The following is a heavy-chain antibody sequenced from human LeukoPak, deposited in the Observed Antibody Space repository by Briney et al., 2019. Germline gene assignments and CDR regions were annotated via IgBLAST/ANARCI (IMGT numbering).Heavy chain of an antibody. CDR2: INPNSGGT. CDR3: ARDLDYDSNEDL. Sequence: ASVKVSCKASGYTFTGYYMHWVRQAPGQGLEGMGWINPNSGGTNYAQKFQGRVTMTRDTSISTGYMELTRLRSDDTAVYYCARDLDYDSNEDLWGRGTLVTVSS. CDR1: GYTFTGYY. D-gene: IGHD3-22*01. V-gene: IGHV1-2*02. J-gene: IGHJ2*01.